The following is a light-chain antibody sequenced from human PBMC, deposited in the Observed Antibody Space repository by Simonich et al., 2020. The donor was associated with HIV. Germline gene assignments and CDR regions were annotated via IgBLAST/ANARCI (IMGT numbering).Light chain of an antibody. V-gene: IGKV3-15*01. CDR1: QSVSTN. CDR3: QQYNKWPPWT. Sequence: EIVMTQSPATLSVSPGERAPLSCRASQSVSTNLAWYQQKPGQAPRLLIYGASTRATGMSARFSGSVSGTEFTLTISRLQSEDFAVYYCQQYNKWPPWTFGQGTKVEIK. J-gene: IGKJ1*01. CDR2: GAS.